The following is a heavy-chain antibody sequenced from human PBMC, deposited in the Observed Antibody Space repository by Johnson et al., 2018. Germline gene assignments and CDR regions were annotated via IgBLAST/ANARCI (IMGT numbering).Heavy chain of an antibody. CDR1: GFTFSSYW. J-gene: IGHJ3*02. V-gene: IGHV3-7*01. CDR3: AGGRRRITMRVVVKASHGAFDI. CDR2: IKQDGSEK. D-gene: IGHD3-22*01. Sequence: VQLVESGGGLVQPGGSLRLSCAASGFTFSSYWMSWVRQAPGKGLEWVANIKQDGSEKYYVDSVKGRFTISKDNAKNSLYLQMNSLRAEDTAVYYCAGGRRRITMRVVVKASHGAFDIWGQGTMVTVSS.